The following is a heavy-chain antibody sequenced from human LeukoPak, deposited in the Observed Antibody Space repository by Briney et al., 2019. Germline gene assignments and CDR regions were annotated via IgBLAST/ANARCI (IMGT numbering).Heavy chain of an antibody. J-gene: IGHJ4*02. Sequence: SETLSLTCTVSGGSISSGGYYWSWIRQPPGKGLEWIGYIYHSGSTYYNPSLKSRVTISVDRSKNQFSLKLSSVTAADTAVYYCARDQGGGSSWFDYWGQGTLVTVSS. CDR1: GGSISSGGYY. CDR3: ARDQGGGSSWFDY. D-gene: IGHD6-13*01. V-gene: IGHV4-30-2*01. CDR2: IYHSGST.